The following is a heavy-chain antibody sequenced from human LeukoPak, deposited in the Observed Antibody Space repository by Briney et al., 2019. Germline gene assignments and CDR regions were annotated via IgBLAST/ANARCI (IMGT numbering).Heavy chain of an antibody. D-gene: IGHD6-25*01. V-gene: IGHV4-34*01. CDR3: ARGQLRLSN. Sequence: SETLSLTCAVYGGSFSGYYWSWICQPPGKGLEWIGEINHSGNTDYNPSLKSRVTISVDTSKNQFSLKLNSVTAADTAVYYCARGQLRLSNWGQGSLIIVSS. J-gene: IGHJ4*02. CDR1: GGSFSGYY. CDR2: INHSGNT.